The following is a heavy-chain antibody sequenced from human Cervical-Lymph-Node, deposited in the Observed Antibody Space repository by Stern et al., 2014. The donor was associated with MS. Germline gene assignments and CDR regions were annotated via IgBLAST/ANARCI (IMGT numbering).Heavy chain of an antibody. V-gene: IGHV3-30*18. CDR3: AKICSSTTSNGVDY. D-gene: IGHD2-2*01. CDR1: GFNFSTYG. J-gene: IGHJ4*02. CDR2: MSNDGSKK. Sequence: VHLVESGGGVVQPGRSLRLYCAASGFNFSTYGMHWVRQAPGKGVEWVAIMSNDGSKKYYAASVKGRFTISRDNPKNTLYLQMNTLRPEDTAVYYCAKICSSTTSNGVDYWGQGTLVIVSS.